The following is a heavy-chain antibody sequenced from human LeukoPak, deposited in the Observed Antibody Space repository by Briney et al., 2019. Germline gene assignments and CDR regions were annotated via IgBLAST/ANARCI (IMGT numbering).Heavy chain of an antibody. CDR1: GFTFSSHA. J-gene: IGHJ4*02. V-gene: IGHV3-23*01. Sequence: GGSLRLSCAASGFTFSSHAMNWVRQVPGKGLVWVSTISADGDGPHYADSVKGRFTISRDNSKNALFLQMNSLRDGDTAVYFCARTFNGFDPTFDYWGQGTLVTVSS. CDR2: ISADGDGP. CDR3: ARTFNGFDPTFDY. D-gene: IGHD6-25*01.